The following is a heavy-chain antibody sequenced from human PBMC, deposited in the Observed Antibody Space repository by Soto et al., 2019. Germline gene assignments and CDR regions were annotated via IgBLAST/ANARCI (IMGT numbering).Heavy chain of an antibody. CDR1: GFTFSSYI. D-gene: IGHD3-22*01. V-gene: IGHV3-48*02. Sequence: GGSLRLSCAASGFTFSSYIMNWVRQAPGKGLEWVSYISSSGTTVYYADSVKGRFTISRDNAKNSLSLQMYSLRDDDTAVYYCARDAFNYDSTGYHSDYWGQGTLVTVSS. CDR3: ARDAFNYDSTGYHSDY. CDR2: ISSSGTTV. J-gene: IGHJ4*02.